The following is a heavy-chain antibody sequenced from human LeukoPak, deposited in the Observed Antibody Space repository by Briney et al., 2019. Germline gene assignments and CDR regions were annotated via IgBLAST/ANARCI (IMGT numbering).Heavy chain of an antibody. CDR2: IWYDGSNK. Sequence: QTGGSLRLSCAASGFTFSSYGMRWVRQAPGKGLEWVAVIWYDGSNKYYADSVKGRFTISRDNSKNTLYLQMNSLRAEDTAVYYCARGRDFYDSSGHIDYWGQGTLVTVSS. J-gene: IGHJ4*02. CDR3: ARGRDFYDSSGHIDY. D-gene: IGHD3-22*01. V-gene: IGHV3-33*01. CDR1: GFTFSSYG.